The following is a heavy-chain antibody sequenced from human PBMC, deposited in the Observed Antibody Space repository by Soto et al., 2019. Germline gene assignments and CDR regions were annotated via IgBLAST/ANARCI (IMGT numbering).Heavy chain of an antibody. CDR2: INSDWTDT. Sequence: EVQLVESGGGLVQPGGSLRLSCVASGFTFSSYWMHWVRQVPGKGLVWVSRINSDWTDTVYADSVKGRFTISRDNAKNTLYLHMSSLRAEDTAVYYCTRGLETFSYFDYWGQGNLVTVSS. CDR3: TRGLETFSYFDY. CDR1: GFTFSSYW. V-gene: IGHV3-74*01. J-gene: IGHJ4*02.